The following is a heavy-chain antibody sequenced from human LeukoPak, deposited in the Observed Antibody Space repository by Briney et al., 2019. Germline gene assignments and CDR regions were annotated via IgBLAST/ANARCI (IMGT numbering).Heavy chain of an antibody. J-gene: IGHJ3*02. D-gene: IGHD6-13*01. V-gene: IGHV4-39*07. CDR3: ARGDSSSWYKAFDI. CDR2: VYYSGKT. Sequence: SETLSLTCTVSGGSISSSDYYWGWIRQPPGKGLEWIGSVYYSGKTYYTSSLKSRVTISIDTSKKEFSLKLSSVTSADTAVYYCARGDSSSWYKAFDIWGQGTMVTVSS. CDR1: GGSISSSDYY.